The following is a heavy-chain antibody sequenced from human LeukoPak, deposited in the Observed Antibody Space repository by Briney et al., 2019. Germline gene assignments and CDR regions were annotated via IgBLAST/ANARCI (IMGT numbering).Heavy chain of an antibody. CDR1: GGSISSGGYY. D-gene: IGHD3-10*01. CDR3: ARRASGSYDGRFDP. CDR2: IYYSGST. V-gene: IGHV4-31*03. J-gene: IGHJ5*02. Sequence: PSETLSLTCTVSGGSISSGGYYWSWIRQHPVKGLEWIGYIYYSGSTYYNPSLQSRVTMSVDTSKNHFSLNLSSVTAADTAVYYCARRASGSYDGRFDPWGQGTLVTVSS.